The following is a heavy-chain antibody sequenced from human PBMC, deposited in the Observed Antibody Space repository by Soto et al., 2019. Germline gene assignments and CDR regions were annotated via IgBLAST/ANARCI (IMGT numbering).Heavy chain of an antibody. V-gene: IGHV4-59*01. CDR3: ARLDTVANYFDY. D-gene: IGHD1-1*01. CDR1: VGSITSYY. Sequence: PSETLSLTCAFSVGSITSYYWSWIRQPPGKGLEWIASIYYRGTTNHNPSLKSRVTISVDMSKNQFSLKLTSVTAADTAVYFCARLDTVANYFDYWGQGALVTVSS. CDR2: IYYRGTT. J-gene: IGHJ4*02.